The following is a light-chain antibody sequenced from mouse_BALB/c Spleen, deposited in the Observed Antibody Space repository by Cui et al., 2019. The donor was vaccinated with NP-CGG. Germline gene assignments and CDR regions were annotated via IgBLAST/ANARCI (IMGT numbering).Light chain of an antibody. J-gene: IGLJ1*01. CDR1: SGAVTTYND. Sequence: QSVASQGSELTTSPGQTGTRTCRPSSGAVTTYNDANRVQEKPDHLFTGLIGGTNNRAPGVPARFSGSLIGDKAALTITGAQTEDEAIYFCALWYSNHWVFGGGTKLTVL. CDR2: GTN. CDR3: ALWYSNHWV. V-gene: IGLV1*01.